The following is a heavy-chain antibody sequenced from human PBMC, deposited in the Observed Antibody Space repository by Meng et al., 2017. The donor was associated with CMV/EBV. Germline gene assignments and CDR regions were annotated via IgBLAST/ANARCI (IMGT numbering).Heavy chain of an antibody. V-gene: IGHV1-8*02. CDR2: MNPNSGNT. CDR1: GYTYISYD. J-gene: IGHJ5*02. CDR3: ASTLWCMRGGGDWFDL. D-gene: IGHD2-8*01. Sequence: ASAKVSCNASGYTYISYDINWVRQATRQGLVWMGWMNPNSGNTVYAQKFQGRVTITSNTTISTAYMEMSRLRYEDTAVYYCASTLWCMRGGGDWFDLWGQGTLVTVSS.